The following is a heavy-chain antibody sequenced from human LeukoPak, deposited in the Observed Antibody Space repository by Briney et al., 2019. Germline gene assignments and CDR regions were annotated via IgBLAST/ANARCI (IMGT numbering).Heavy chain of an antibody. V-gene: IGHV3-30*03. CDR2: ISSDESTD. J-gene: IGHJ5*02. CDR3: AREGLGTTFSAWFDP. CDR1: GFTFSTYG. D-gene: IGHD1-7*01. Sequence: GGSLRLSCAASGFTFSTYGMHWVRQAPGKGLEWVAVISSDESTDYYSDSVRGRFTVSRDDSKNTLYLQVNSLRAEDTAVYYCAREGLGTTFSAWFDPWGQGTLVIVSS.